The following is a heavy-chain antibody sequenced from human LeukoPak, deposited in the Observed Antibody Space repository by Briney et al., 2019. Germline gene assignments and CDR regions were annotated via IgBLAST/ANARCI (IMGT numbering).Heavy chain of an antibody. Sequence: SETLSLTCTVSGGSISSGDYYWSWIRQPPGKGLEWIGYIYYSGSTYYNPSLKSRVTISVDTSKNQFSLKLSSVTAADTAVYYCARDLGFYYGSGSFFEWGQGTLVTVSS. CDR1: GGSISSGDYY. J-gene: IGHJ4*02. D-gene: IGHD3-10*01. CDR2: IYYSGST. V-gene: IGHV4-30-4*01. CDR3: ARDLGFYYGSGSFFE.